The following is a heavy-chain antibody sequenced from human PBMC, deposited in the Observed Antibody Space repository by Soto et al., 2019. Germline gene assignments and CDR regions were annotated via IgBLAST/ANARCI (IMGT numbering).Heavy chain of an antibody. CDR3: ARQGGRDYYNFYGMDV. J-gene: IGHJ6*02. Sequence: PGGSLRLSCAASGFTFSDYYMSWIRQAPGKGLEWVSYIGSSSSYTAYADSVKGRFTISRDNAKNSLYLQMNSLRAEDTAVYYCARQGGRDYYNFYGMDVWGQGTTVTVSS. D-gene: IGHD6-25*01. CDR2: IGSSSSYT. CDR1: GFTFSDYY. V-gene: IGHV3-11*06.